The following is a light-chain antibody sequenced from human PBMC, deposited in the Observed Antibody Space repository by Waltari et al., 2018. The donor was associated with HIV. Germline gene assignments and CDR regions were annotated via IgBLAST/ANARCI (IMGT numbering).Light chain of an antibody. J-gene: IGKJ1*01. CDR2: GAS. Sequence: ETILTQSPGTVSLSPGERATLSCRASQSVNSNYLAWYQQKPGQSPRLLIYGASSRAIGIPDRFTGSGSGTDFTLTISRLEPGDFAVYYCQNYGAFGQGTKVEI. CDR1: QSVNSNY. V-gene: IGKV3-20*01. CDR3: QNYGA.